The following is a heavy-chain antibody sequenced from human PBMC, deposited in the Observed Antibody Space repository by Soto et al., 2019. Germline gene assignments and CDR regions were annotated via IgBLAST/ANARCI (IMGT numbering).Heavy chain of an antibody. CDR2: IYYSGST. CDR1: GGSISSYY. Sequence: SETLSLTCTVSGGSISSYYWSWIRQPPGKGLEWIGYIYYSGSTNYNPSLKSRVTISVDTSKNQFSLKLSSVTAADTAVYYCARIFWGDYFPMRYYGMDVWGQGTTVT. V-gene: IGHV4-59*01. J-gene: IGHJ6*02. D-gene: IGHD3-9*01. CDR3: ARIFWGDYFPMRYYGMDV.